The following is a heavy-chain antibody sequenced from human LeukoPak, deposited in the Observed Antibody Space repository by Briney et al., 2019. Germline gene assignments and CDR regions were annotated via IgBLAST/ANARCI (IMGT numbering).Heavy chain of an antibody. CDR3: ARNHGGWFDS. J-gene: IGHJ5*01. D-gene: IGHD4-23*01. CDR2: IYYSGTT. CDR1: GGSIRNFY. Sequence: SETLSLICTVSGGSIRNFYWSWIRQPPGKGLEWIGYIYYSGTTKYNPSLKSRVAISVDTSKNQFSLKLNSVTAADTAAYYCARNHGGWFDSWGQGTLVTVSS. V-gene: IGHV4-59*01.